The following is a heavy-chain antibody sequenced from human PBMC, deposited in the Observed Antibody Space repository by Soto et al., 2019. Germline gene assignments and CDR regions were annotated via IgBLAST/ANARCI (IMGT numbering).Heavy chain of an antibody. CDR2: ISGSGGST. CDR1: GFTFSSYA. D-gene: IGHD3-10*01. J-gene: IGHJ6*02. V-gene: IGHV3-23*01. CDR3: ATGRGVNFYYGMDV. Sequence: EVQLLESGGGLVQPGGSLRLSCAASGFTFSSYAMSWVRQAPGKGLEWVSAISGSGGSTYYADSVKGRFTISRDNSKNTLYLQMNSLRAEDTAVYYCATGRGVNFYYGMDVWGQGTTDPVSS.